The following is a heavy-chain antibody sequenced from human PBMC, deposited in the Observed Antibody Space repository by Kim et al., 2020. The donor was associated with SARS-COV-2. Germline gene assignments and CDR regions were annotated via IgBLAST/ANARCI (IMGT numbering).Heavy chain of an antibody. V-gene: IGHV4-39*02. Sequence: SETLSLTCTVSGGSISGSGYYWGWIRQPPGKGLEWIGSIYHSGSTYYNPSLKSRVTISVDTSKNHLSLRLRSVTAADTAVYYCARPISGGGDYSYWGQGT. D-gene: IGHD2-21*01. CDR2: IYHSGST. CDR1: GGSISGSGYY. J-gene: IGHJ4*02. CDR3: ARPISGGGDYSY.